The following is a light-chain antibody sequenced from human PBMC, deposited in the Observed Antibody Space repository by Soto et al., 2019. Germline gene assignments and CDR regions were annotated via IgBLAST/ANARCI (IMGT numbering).Light chain of an antibody. CDR2: GAS. CDR1: SSDVGNYNL. J-gene: IGLJ1*01. Sequence: QSALTQPASVSGSPGQSITISCTGTSSDVGNYNLVSWYQQHPGKAPKLMIYGASKRPSGISNRFSGSKSGNTASLTISGLQAEDEADYYCCSDAGSSTYVFGTGTKLTVL. CDR3: CSDAGSSTYV. V-gene: IGLV2-23*01.